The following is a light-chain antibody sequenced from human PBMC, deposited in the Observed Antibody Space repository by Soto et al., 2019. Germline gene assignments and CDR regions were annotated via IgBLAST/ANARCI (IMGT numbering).Light chain of an antibody. CDR3: MQGTYWPIT. CDR1: QSLVYSDGNTY. V-gene: IGKV2-30*01. Sequence: DVVMAQAPLSLPVTLGQPASISCRSSQSLVYSDGNTYLNWFQQRPGQSPRRLIYKVSNRDSGVPDRFSVSGSGTDFALKISRVEAEDVGVYYCMQGTYWPITFGQGTRLEIK. J-gene: IGKJ5*01. CDR2: KVS.